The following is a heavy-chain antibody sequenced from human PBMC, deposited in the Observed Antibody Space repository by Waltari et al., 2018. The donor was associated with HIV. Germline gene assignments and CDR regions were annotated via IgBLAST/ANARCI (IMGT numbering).Heavy chain of an antibody. V-gene: IGHV4-59*01. CDR1: GGSISRYY. Sequence: SLTCTVSGGSISRYYWSWIRQPPGKGLEWIGYIYYSGSTNYNPSLKSRVTISLDTSKNQFSLKLSSVTAADTAVYYCARAGYSSRGDTAPGYDWGQGTLVTVSS. D-gene: IGHD6-13*01. CDR2: IYYSGST. J-gene: IGHJ4*02. CDR3: ARAGYSSRGDTAPGYD.